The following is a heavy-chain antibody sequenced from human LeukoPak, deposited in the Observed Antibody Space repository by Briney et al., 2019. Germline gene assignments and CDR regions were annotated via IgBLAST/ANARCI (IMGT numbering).Heavy chain of an antibody. D-gene: IGHD3-10*01. Sequence: GGSLRLSCAASGFTFSSYWMSWVRQAPGKGLEWVANIKQDGSEKYYVDSVKGRFTISRDNAKNSLYLQMNSLRAEDTAVYYCSHSGSGSYWGAFDIWGQGTMVTVSS. CDR3: SHSGSGSYWGAFDI. V-gene: IGHV3-7*01. J-gene: IGHJ3*02. CDR2: IKQDGSEK. CDR1: GFTFSSYW.